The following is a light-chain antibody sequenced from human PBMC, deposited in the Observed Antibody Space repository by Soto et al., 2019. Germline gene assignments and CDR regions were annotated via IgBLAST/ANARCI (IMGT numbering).Light chain of an antibody. CDR1: SSDVGSYIY. Sequence: QSALTRPASVSGSPGQSITISCTGTSSDVGSYIYVSWYQHHPGKAPKLMIYDVSNRPSGVSNRFSGSKSGNTASLTISGLQAEDEAEYYCVSYTTFSSYVFGNGTKVTVL. V-gene: IGLV2-14*01. CDR3: VSYTTFSSYV. J-gene: IGLJ1*01. CDR2: DVS.